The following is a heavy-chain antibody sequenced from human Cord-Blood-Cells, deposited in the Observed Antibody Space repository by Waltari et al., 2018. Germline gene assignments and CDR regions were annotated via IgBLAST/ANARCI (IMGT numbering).Heavy chain of an antibody. J-gene: IGHJ4*02. CDR3: ARQGINWGSSLRGETYYFDY. CDR1: GYSFTSYW. Sequence: EVQLVQSGAEVKKPGESLKISCQGSGYSFTSYWIGWVRQMPGKGLEWMGIIYPGHSDTRDSPSFQGQVTISADKSISTAYLQWSSLKASDTAMYYCARQGINWGSSLRGETYYFDYWGQGTLVTVSS. V-gene: IGHV5-51*01. D-gene: IGHD7-27*01. CDR2: IYPGHSDT.